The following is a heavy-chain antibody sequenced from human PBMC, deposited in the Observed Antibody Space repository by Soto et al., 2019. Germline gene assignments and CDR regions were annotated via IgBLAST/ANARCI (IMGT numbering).Heavy chain of an antibody. D-gene: IGHD5-12*01. Sequence: EVQLVESGGGLVQPGRSLRLSCTASGFTFSDYTMSWFRQAPGKGLEWVGFIRSKAYGGTTEHAASVKGRFTISRDDSQSIAYLQMNSLKAEDTAVYHWTRDGRYSGYPPPAFWGQGTLVTVSS. CDR2: IRSKAYGGTT. V-gene: IGHV3-49*03. J-gene: IGHJ4*02. CDR3: TRDGRYSGYPPPAF. CDR1: GFTFSDYT.